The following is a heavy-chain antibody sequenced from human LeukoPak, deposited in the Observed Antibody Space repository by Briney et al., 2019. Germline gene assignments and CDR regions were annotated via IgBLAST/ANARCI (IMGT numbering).Heavy chain of an antibody. CDR1: GGTFSSYT. Sequence: SVKVSCKASGGTFSSYTISWVRQAPGQGREWMGRSIPILGIANYAQKFQGRVTITADKSTSTAYMELSSLRSEDTAVYYCARLDEDSGGYSYGILVDYWGQGTLVTVSS. V-gene: IGHV1-69*02. J-gene: IGHJ4*02. D-gene: IGHD1-26*01. CDR3: ARLDEDSGGYSYGILVDY. CDR2: SIPILGIA.